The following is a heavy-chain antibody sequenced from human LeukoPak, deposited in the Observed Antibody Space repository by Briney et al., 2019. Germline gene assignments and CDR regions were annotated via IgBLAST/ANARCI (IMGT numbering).Heavy chain of an antibody. CDR3: ARVLRSSGSYWFDP. CDR1: GGSISSYY. J-gene: IGHJ5*02. CDR2: IYYSGST. D-gene: IGHD6-19*01. Sequence: SETLSLTCSVSGGSISSYYWSWIRQPPGKGLEWIGYIYYSGSTNYNPSLKSRVTISVDPSKNQFSLKLSSVTAADTAVYYCARVLRSSGSYWFDPWGQGTLVTVSS. V-gene: IGHV4-59*08.